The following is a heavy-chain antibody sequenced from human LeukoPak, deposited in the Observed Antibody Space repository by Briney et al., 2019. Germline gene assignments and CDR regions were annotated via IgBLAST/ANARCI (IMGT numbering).Heavy chain of an antibody. CDR3: ARSNICSSTSCSPHFDY. V-gene: IGHV1-3*01. CDR1: GYSFTSYA. Sequence: ASVKVSCKASGYSFTSYAMHWVRQAPGQRLEWMGWINAGNGNTKYSQKFQGRVTITRDTSASTAYMELGSLRSEDTAVYYCARSNICSSTSCSPHFDYWGQGTLVTVSS. D-gene: IGHD2-2*01. J-gene: IGHJ4*02. CDR2: INAGNGNT.